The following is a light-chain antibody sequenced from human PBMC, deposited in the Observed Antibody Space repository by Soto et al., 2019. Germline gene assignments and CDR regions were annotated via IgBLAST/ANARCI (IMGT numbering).Light chain of an antibody. Sequence: IVMTQSPSTLSVSTGERATLSCRASQSVSSNLAWYQEKPGQAPRLLIYGASTRATGIPARFSGSGSGTEFTLTISSLQSKDFAVYYCQQYNNWPQTFGQGTKVDIK. CDR1: QSVSSN. CDR3: QQYNNWPQT. J-gene: IGKJ1*01. V-gene: IGKV3-15*01. CDR2: GAS.